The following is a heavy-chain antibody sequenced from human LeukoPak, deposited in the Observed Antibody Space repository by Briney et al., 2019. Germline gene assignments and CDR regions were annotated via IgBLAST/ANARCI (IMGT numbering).Heavy chain of an antibody. CDR3: AREEADGMDV. J-gene: IGHJ6*02. D-gene: IGHD6-25*01. V-gene: IGHV3-69-1*01. Sequence: GGSLRLSCAASGFTFSSYTMIWVRQAPGKGLEWVSAVNSRGVTYYPGSVKGRFTISRDNAKNSLYLQMNSLRAEDTAVYYCAREEADGMDVWGQGTTVTVSS. CDR2: VNSRGVT. CDR1: GFTFSSYT.